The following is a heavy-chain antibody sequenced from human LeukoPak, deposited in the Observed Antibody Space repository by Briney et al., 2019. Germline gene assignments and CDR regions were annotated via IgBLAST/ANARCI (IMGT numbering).Heavy chain of an antibody. D-gene: IGHD3-10*02. J-gene: IGHJ2*01. CDR2: MKLDGSKK. CDR3: ARDRNYDRGGWYFDL. V-gene: IGHV3-7*01. Sequence: GGSLTLSCEASGLTLSTDWMSWVRQAPGKGLEWVANMKLDGSKKYHIPSVEGRFTIATDDAKHSLYLQMNSLRAEDTAVYYCARDRNYDRGGWYFDLWGRGTLVTVSS. CDR1: GLTLSTDW.